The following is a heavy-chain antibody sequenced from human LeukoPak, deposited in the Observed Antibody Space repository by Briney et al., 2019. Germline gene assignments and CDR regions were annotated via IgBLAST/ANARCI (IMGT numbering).Heavy chain of an antibody. CDR3: ATDSSGYYYLDRYYYYYMDV. J-gene: IGHJ6*03. CDR2: IFYSGST. V-gene: IGHV4-39*01. Sequence: PSETLSLTCTVSGGSISTSSYYWGWVRQPPGKGLEWIGNIFYSGSTYYSPSLKSRVTISLDTSRNQFSLKLNSVTAADTAVYYCATDSSGYYYLDRYYYYYMDVWGKGTTVTISS. CDR1: GGSISTSSYY. D-gene: IGHD3-22*01.